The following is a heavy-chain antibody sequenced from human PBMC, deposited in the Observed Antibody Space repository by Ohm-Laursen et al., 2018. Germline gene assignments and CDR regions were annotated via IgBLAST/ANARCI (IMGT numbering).Heavy chain of an antibody. J-gene: IGHJ4*02. CDR1: GFTFRSYG. CDR3: AEPTVGANSFLIDF. D-gene: IGHD1-26*01. CDR2: ISYDGSNK. V-gene: IGHV3-30*18. Sequence: SLRLSCAASGFTFRSYGMHWVRQAPGKGLEWVAVISYDGSNKYYADSVKGRFTVSRDNFKNTVYLQMNSVRAEDTAVYYCAEPTVGANSFLIDFWGQGTLVTVSS.